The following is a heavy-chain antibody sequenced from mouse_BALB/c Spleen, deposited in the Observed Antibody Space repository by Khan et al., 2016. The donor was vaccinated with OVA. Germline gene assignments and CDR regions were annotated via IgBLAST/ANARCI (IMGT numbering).Heavy chain of an antibody. CDR3: ARLGPGFAY. CDR2: IGYSGST. J-gene: IGHJ3*01. D-gene: IGHD4-1*01. V-gene: IGHV3-2*02. CDR1: GYSITSDYA. Sequence: EVQLQESGPGLVKPSQSLSLTCTVTGYSITSDYAWNWIRQFPGNKLEWMGYIGYSGSTSYNPSLKSRISITRDTSKNQFFLQLNSVTTEDTATSYCARLGPGFAYWGQGTLVTVSA.